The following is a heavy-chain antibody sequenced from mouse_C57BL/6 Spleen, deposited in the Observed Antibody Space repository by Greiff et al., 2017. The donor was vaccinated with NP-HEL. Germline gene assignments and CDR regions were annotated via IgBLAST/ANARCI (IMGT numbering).Heavy chain of an antibody. CDR2: IYPGSGST. V-gene: IGHV1-55*01. CDR3: ATNWDWYFDV. J-gene: IGHJ1*03. CDR1: GYTFTSYW. D-gene: IGHD4-1*01. Sequence: QVQLQQPGAELVKPGASVKMSCKASGYTFTSYWITWVKQRPGQGLEWIGDIYPGSGSTNYNEKFKSKATLTVDTASSTAYMQLSSLTSEDSAVYYCATNWDWYFDVWGTGTTVTVSS.